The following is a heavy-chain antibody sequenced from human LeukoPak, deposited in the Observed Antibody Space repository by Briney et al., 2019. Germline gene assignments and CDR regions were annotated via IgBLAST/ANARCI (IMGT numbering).Heavy chain of an antibody. D-gene: IGHD3-22*01. CDR1: GFTFSDYY. Sequence: GGSLRLSCAASGFTFSDYYMSWIRQAPGKGLEWVADIKQDGSDKYYVDSVKGRFTISRDNAKNSLYLQMNSLRAEDTAVYYCARETANPDYYDSSGYSSWGQGTLATVSS. CDR2: IKQDGSDK. V-gene: IGHV3-7*01. J-gene: IGHJ4*02. CDR3: ARETANPDYYDSSGYSS.